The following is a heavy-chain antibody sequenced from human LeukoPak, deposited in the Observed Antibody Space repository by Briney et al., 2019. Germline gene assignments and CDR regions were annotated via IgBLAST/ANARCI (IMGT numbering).Heavy chain of an antibody. Sequence: GGSLRLSCAASGFTFSNYAMSWVRQVPGKGLEWVSAISGSGGSTYYADSVKGRFTISRDNSKNTLYLQMNSLRAEDTAVYYCAKVGSDEDFWSGYYGPLFDYWGQGTLVTVSS. V-gene: IGHV3-23*01. CDR3: AKVGSDEDFWSGYYGPLFDY. CDR1: GFTFSNYA. D-gene: IGHD3-3*01. J-gene: IGHJ4*02. CDR2: ISGSGGST.